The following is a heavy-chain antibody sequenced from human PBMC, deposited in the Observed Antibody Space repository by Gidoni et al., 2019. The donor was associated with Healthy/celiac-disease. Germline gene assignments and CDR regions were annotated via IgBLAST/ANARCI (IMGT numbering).Heavy chain of an antibody. V-gene: IGHV3-21*01. D-gene: IGHD1-26*01. CDR1: GFTFSSYS. CDR3: ARGWVGADKWGSTLYYFDY. J-gene: IGHJ4*02. Sequence: EVQLVESGGGLVKPGGSLRLSCAASGFTFSSYSMNWVRQAPGKGLEWVSSISSSSSYIYYADSVKGRFTISRDNAKNSLYLQMNSLRAEDTAVYYCARGWVGADKWGSTLYYFDYWGQGTLVTVSS. CDR2: ISSSSSYI.